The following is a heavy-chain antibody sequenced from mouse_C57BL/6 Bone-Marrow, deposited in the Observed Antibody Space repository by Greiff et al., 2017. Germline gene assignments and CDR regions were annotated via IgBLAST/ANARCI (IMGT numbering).Heavy chain of an antibody. D-gene: IGHD2-4*01. Sequence: VKLLESGPGLVQPSQSLSITCTVSGFSLTSYGVHWVRQSPGKGLEWLGVIWRGGSTDYNAAFMSRLSITKDNSKSQVFFKMNSLQADDTAIYYCAKNRGLREAWFAYWGQGTLVTVSA. CDR3: AKNRGLREAWFAY. V-gene: IGHV2-5*01. J-gene: IGHJ3*01. CDR1: GFSLTSYG. CDR2: IWRGGST.